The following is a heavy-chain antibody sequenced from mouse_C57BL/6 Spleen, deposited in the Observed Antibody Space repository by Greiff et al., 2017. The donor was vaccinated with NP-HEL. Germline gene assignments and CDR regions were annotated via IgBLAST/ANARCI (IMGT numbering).Heavy chain of an antibody. CDR3: ARTYGNSWFAY. Sequence: QVQLQQSGPELVKPGALVKISCKASGYAFSSSWMNWVKQRPGKGLEWIGRIYPGDGDTNYNGKFKGKATLTADKSSSTAYMQLSSLTSEDSAVYFCARTYGNSWFAYWGQGTLVTVSA. V-gene: IGHV1-82*01. CDR1: GYAFSSSW. CDR2: IYPGDGDT. D-gene: IGHD2-1*01. J-gene: IGHJ3*01.